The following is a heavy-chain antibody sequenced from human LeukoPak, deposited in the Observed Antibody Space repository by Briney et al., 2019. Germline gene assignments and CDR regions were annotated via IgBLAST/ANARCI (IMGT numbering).Heavy chain of an antibody. CDR3: ARDRVQYSSGLFDY. V-gene: IGHV4-34*01. J-gene: IGHJ4*02. CDR1: GGSFSGYY. CDR2: INHSGNT. Sequence: PSETLSLTCAVYGGSFSGYYWSWIRQPPGKGLEWIGEINHSGNTNYNPSLKSRVSISVDTSKNQFSLKLTSVTAADTAVYYCARDRVQYSSGLFDYWGQGTLVTVSS. D-gene: IGHD6-19*01.